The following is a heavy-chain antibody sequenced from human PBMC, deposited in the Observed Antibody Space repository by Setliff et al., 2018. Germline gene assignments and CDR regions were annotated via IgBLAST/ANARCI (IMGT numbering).Heavy chain of an antibody. V-gene: IGHV1-69*02. J-gene: IGHJ6*02. CDR1: GGTFSSYT. CDR3: ARANYYDSSGHSVYGMDV. D-gene: IGHD3-22*01. Sequence: SVKVSCKASGGTFSSYTISWVRQAPGQGLEWMGRIIPTLGIANYAQKFQGRVSITADESTSTAYMELSSLRSEDTAVYYCARANYYDSSGHSVYGMDVWGQGTTVTVSS. CDR2: IIPTLGIA.